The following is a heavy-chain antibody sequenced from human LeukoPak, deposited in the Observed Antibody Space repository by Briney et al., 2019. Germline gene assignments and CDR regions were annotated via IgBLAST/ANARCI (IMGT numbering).Heavy chain of an antibody. CDR1: GDSMTLSTYY. CDR3: ARLDGYCSGGSCYSVSFVDP. Sequence: SETLSLTCTVSGDSMTLSTYYWGWIRQPPGMGLEWIGLIYHSGSAYYNPSLESRVTISVDTSKNQFSLKLSSVTAADTAVYYCARLDGYCSGGSCYSVSFVDPWGQGTLVTVSS. J-gene: IGHJ5*02. CDR2: IYHSGSA. D-gene: IGHD2-15*01. V-gene: IGHV4-39*01.